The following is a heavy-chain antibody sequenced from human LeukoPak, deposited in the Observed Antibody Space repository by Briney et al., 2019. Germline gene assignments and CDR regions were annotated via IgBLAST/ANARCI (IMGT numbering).Heavy chain of an antibody. CDR1: GFTFSSYA. CDR3: ANLKPPAPDGLDI. V-gene: IGHV3-30-3*01. CDR2: ISYDGSNK. D-gene: IGHD1-14*01. J-gene: IGHJ3*02. Sequence: GGSLRLSCAASGFTFSSYAMHWVRQAPGKGLEWVAVISYDGSNKYYADSVKGRFTISRDNSKNSLWLQMDSLRAEDTAVYYCANLKPPAPDGLDIWGQGTLITVSS.